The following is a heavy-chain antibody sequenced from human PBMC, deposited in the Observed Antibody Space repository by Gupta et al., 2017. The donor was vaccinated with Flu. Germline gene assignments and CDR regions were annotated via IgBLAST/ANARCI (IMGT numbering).Heavy chain of an antibody. CDR3: ARTLTGNAFDI. CDR1: GGTFSSYT. D-gene: IGHD7-27*01. Sequence: QVQLVQSGAEVKKPGSSVKVFCKASGGTFSSYTISWVRQAPGQGLEWMGRIIPILDIANYAQKFQGRVTITADKSTITSYMKLSSLRSEDTAVYYFARTLTGNAFDIWGQGTMVTVSS. CDR2: IIPILDIA. J-gene: IGHJ3*02. V-gene: IGHV1-69*02.